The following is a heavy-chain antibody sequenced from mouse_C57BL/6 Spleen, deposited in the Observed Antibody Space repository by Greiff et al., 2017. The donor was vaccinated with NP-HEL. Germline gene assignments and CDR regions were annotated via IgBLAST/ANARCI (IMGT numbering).Heavy chain of an antibody. J-gene: IGHJ4*01. Sequence: SGASVKISCKASGYAFRSYWMNWVKQRPGTGLEWIGQIYPGDGDTNYNGKFKGKATLTADKSSSTAYMQLSSLTSEDSAVYFCARGGQLGRRDAMDYWGQGTSVTVSA. CDR3: ARGGQLGRRDAMDY. CDR2: IYPGDGDT. V-gene: IGHV1-80*01. CDR1: GYAFRSYW. D-gene: IGHD4-1*02.